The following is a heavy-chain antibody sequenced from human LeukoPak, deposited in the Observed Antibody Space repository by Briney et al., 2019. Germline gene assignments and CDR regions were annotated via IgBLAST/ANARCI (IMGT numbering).Heavy chain of an antibody. V-gene: IGHV4-59*01. CDR3: ARAELNTAMAVDY. Sequence: PSETLSLTCPVSGGSISSYCWSWIRQPPGKGLEWIGYIHYSGSAYYNPSLKSRVSISVDMSMNQFSLKLTSVTAADTAVYYCARAELNTAMAVDYWGQGTLVTVSS. CDR1: GGSISSYC. D-gene: IGHD5-18*01. CDR2: IHYSGSA. J-gene: IGHJ4*02.